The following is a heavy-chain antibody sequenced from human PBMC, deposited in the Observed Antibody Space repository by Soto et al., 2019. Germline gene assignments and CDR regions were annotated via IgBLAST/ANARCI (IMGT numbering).Heavy chain of an antibody. Sequence: SETLSLTCTVSGGSISSYYWSWIRQPPGKGLGWIGYIYYSGSTNYNPSLKSRVTISVDTSKNQFSLKLSSVTAADTAVYYCAREVDSKKYERRNWFDPWGQGTLVTVSS. CDR2: IYYSGST. CDR1: GGSISSYY. V-gene: IGHV4-59*01. D-gene: IGHD2-15*01. CDR3: AREVDSKKYERRNWFDP. J-gene: IGHJ5*02.